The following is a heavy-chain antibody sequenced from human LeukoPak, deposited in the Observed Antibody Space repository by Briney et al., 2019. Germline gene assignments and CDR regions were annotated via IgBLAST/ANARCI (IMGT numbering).Heavy chain of an antibody. Sequence: GSLRLSCAASGFTFSSYWMSWVRQAPGKGLEWIGEINHSGSTNYNPSLKSRVTISVDTSKNQFSPKLSSVTAADTAVYYCARGRRRYCSGGSCYGGWFDPWGQGTLVTVSS. V-gene: IGHV4-34*01. D-gene: IGHD2-15*01. J-gene: IGHJ5*02. CDR2: INHSGST. CDR3: ARGRRRYCSGGSCYGGWFDP. CDR1: GFTFSSYW.